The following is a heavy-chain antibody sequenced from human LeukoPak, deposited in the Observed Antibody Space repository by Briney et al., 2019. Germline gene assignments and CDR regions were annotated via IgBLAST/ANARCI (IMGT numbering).Heavy chain of an antibody. CDR2: ISPSGGST. J-gene: IGHJ5*02. Sequence: GSVKVSCKAFGYTFTRYYMHWVRQAPGQGPEWMGVISPSGGSTIYAQKFQGRVTLTRDLSTNTDYLELRSLRSEDTAVYYCARDNSVRDEAWWFNPWGQGTLVTVSS. V-gene: IGHV1-46*01. CDR1: GYTFTRYY. CDR3: ARDNSVRDEAWWFNP. D-gene: IGHD5-24*01.